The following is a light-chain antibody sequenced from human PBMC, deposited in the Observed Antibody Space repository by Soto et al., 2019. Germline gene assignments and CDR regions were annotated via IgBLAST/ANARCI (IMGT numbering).Light chain of an antibody. Sequence: DIQMTQSPSSLSASVGDRVSVTCRASQGISNSLAWYQQKPGKAPKLLIYAASTLQSGVPSRFSGSGSGTAFTLTISSVQPEDVATYYCEKDDSAPRTFGQGTKVEIK. CDR3: EKDDSAPRT. CDR2: AAS. V-gene: IGKV1-27*01. CDR1: QGISNS. J-gene: IGKJ1*01.